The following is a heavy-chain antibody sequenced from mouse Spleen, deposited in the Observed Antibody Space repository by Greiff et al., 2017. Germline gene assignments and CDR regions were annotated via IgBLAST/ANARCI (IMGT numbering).Heavy chain of an antibody. V-gene: IGHV1-20*01. J-gene: IGHJ4*01. Sequence: EVQLQQSGPELVKPGDSVKISCKASGYSFTGYFMNWVMQSHGKSLEWIGRINPYNGDTFSNQKFKGKATLTVDKSSSTAHMELRSLTSEDSAVYYCARGARAHAMDYWGQGTSVTVSS. CDR2: INPYNGDT. D-gene: IGHD3-1*01. CDR3: ARGARAHAMDY. CDR1: GYSFTGYF.